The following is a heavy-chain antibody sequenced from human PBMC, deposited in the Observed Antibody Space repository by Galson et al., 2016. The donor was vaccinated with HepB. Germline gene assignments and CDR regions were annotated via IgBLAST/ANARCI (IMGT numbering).Heavy chain of an antibody. J-gene: IGHJ4*02. CDR3: ARDPGGKFSDGSIDY. V-gene: IGHV3-48*02. Sequence: SLRLSCAASGFTFSAYAMHWVRQAPGKGLEWVSHISNSPKTQHYIDSAKGRFTISRDNAKNSLFLQMNSLRDDDTAVYYCARDPGGKFSDGSIDYWGQGTLVTVSS. D-gene: IGHD5-24*01. CDR2: ISNSPKTQ. CDR1: GFTFSAYA.